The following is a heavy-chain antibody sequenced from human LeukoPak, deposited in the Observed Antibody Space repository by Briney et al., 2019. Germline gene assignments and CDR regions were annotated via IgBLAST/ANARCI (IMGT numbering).Heavy chain of an antibody. J-gene: IGHJ4*02. CDR2: IYYSGST. Sequence: PSETLSLTCTVSSGSISSYYWSWIRQPPGMGLEWIGYIYYSGSTNYNPSLKSRVTISVDMSKNQFSLRLSSVTAADTAVYYCARRTGSADYWGQGTLVTVSS. CDR1: SGSISSYY. D-gene: IGHD3/OR15-3a*01. V-gene: IGHV4-59*12. CDR3: ARRTGSADY.